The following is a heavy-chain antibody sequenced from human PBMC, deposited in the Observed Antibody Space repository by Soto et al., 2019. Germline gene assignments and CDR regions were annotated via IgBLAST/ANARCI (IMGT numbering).Heavy chain of an antibody. D-gene: IGHD1-26*01. CDR2: SYYSGFYSGST. Sequence: SETLSLTCTVSGDSVTSDSYFWSWIRQPPGKGLEWLGNSYYSGFYSGSTNHNPSLKSRVTVSVDTSKNQFSLKLRSVTAADTAVYYCARAPWRGSYGWFGYWGQGTLVTVSS. J-gene: IGHJ4*02. CDR3: ARAPWRGSYGWFGY. V-gene: IGHV4-61*01. CDR1: GDSVTSDSYF.